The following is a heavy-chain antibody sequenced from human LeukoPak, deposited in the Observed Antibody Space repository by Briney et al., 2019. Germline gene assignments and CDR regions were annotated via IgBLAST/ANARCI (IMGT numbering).Heavy chain of an antibody. V-gene: IGHV4-38-2*01. Sequence: PSETLSLTCGVSGDSISSGYYWDWIRQPPGKGLEWIGSIYHSGGTYYNPSFKSRVIISVDTSKNQFSLKLSSVTAADTAVYYRARVYCSSTRCLHYMDVWGKGTTVTVSS. CDR1: GDSISSGYY. J-gene: IGHJ6*03. CDR3: ARVYCSSTRCLHYMDV. CDR2: IYHSGGT. D-gene: IGHD2-2*01.